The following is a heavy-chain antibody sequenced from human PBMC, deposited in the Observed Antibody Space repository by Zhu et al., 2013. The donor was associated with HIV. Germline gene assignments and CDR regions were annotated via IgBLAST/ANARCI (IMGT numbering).Heavy chain of an antibody. CDR2: INPNTGGT. Sequence: QVQLVQSGAEVKKPGASMKVSCKASGYTFTDYYMHWVRQAPGQGLEWMGSINPNTGGTTYAQKFQDRVAMTRDTSIGTGYMELSRLASDDTAVYYCAREPRGTSGFDYWGQGTLVTVSS. CDR1: GYTFTDYY. V-gene: IGHV1-2*02. J-gene: IGHJ4*02. D-gene: IGHD1-26*01. CDR3: AREPRGTSGFDY.